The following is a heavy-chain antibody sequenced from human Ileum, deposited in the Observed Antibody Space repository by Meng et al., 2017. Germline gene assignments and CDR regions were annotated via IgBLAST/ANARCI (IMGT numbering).Heavy chain of an antibody. CDR2: IYYTGST. D-gene: IGHD5-18*01. Sequence: QVQPQESGPGLVRPSETLSFTCTVSGGSVSSGSYYWNWIRQPPGKGPEWIAYIYYTGSTNYNPSLKSRVIISADTSKNQFSLKLSSVTAADTAVYYCARAETALDYWGQGTLVTVSS. V-gene: IGHV4-61*01. J-gene: IGHJ4*02. CDR1: GGSVSSGSYY. CDR3: ARAETALDY.